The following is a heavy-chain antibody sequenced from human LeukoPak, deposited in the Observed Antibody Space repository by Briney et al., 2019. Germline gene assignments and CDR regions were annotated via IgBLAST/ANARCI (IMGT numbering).Heavy chain of an antibody. J-gene: IGHJ4*02. D-gene: IGHD2-21*01. Sequence: QPGGSLRLSCAASGFIFRTYGMNWLRQAPGKGLEYVSGITAGGGNTYYEDSLKGRFTISRDDSKDTLFLQMNSLRVEDTAVYYCAKGMYGVGGALDYWGRGSLVTVSS. V-gene: IGHV3-23*01. CDR3: AKGMYGVGGALDY. CDR2: ITAGGGNT. CDR1: GFIFRTYG.